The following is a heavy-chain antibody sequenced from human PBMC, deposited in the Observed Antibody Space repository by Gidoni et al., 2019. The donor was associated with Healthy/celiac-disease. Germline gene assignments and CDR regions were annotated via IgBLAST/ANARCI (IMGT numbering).Heavy chain of an antibody. CDR1: GFTFSNAW. D-gene: IGHD3-22*01. V-gene: IGHV3-15*01. CDR2: IKSKTDGGTT. Sequence: EVQLVESGGGLVKPGGSLRLSCAASGFTFSNAWMSWVRQAPGKGLEWVGRIKSKTDGGTTDYAAPVKGRFTISRDDSKNTLYLQMNSLKTEDTAVYYCTTEVSGYLRGDDFDYWGQGTLVTVSS. CDR3: TTEVSGYLRGDDFDY. J-gene: IGHJ4*02.